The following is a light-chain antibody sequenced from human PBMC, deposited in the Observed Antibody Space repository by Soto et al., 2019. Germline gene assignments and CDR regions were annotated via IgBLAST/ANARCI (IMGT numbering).Light chain of an antibody. CDR3: QQSYSTRMYT. V-gene: IGKV1-39*01. CDR2: AAS. J-gene: IGKJ2*01. Sequence: IKMTKSPSSRSHLVGEGAPITCRASQSISTNLNWYQQKPGKAPKLLIYAASSLQSGVPSRFSGSGSGTDFTLTISSLQPEDFATYYCQQSYSTRMYTFGQGTKLEIK. CDR1: QSISTN.